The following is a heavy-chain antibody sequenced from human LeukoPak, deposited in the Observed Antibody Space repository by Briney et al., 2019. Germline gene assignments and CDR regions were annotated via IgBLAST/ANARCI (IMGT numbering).Heavy chain of an antibody. J-gene: IGHJ4*02. Sequence: GSLRLSCAASGFTIGNYTMSWVLQAPGKALEWVSSITSSSSYIFYADSVKGRFTISRDNAKDSLFLQMNSLRGEDTAMYYCARDYNWSHDYWGQGTLVTVTS. CDR2: ITSSSSYI. CDR1: GFTIGNYT. V-gene: IGHV3-21*01. CDR3: ARDYNWSHDY. D-gene: IGHD1-1*01.